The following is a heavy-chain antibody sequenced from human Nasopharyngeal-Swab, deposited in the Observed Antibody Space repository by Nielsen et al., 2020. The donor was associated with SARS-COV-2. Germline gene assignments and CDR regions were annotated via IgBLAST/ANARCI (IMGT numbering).Heavy chain of an antibody. D-gene: IGHD3-22*01. J-gene: IGHJ4*02. CDR3: ARGGGSSGYYAPADY. Sequence: GSLRLSCTVSGGSISSSSYYWGWIRQPPGKGLEWIGSIYYSGSTYYNPSLKGRVTISVDTSKNQFSLKLSSVTAADTAVYYCARGGGSSGYYAPADYWGQGTLVTVSS. V-gene: IGHV4-39*07. CDR1: GGSISSSSYY. CDR2: IYYSGST.